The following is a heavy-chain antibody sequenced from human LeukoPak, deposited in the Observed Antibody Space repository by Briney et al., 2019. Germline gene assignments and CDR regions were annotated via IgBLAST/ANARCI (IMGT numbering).Heavy chain of an antibody. Sequence: ASVKVSCKASGYTFTSYGISWVRQAPGQGLEWMGWISAYNGNTNYAQKLQGRVTMTTDTSTSTAYMELRSLRSDDTAVYYCARDFKEYYDILRCWFDPWGQGTLVTVSS. V-gene: IGHV1-18*01. CDR3: ARDFKEYYDILRCWFDP. J-gene: IGHJ5*02. CDR2: ISAYNGNT. CDR1: GYTFTSYG. D-gene: IGHD3-9*01.